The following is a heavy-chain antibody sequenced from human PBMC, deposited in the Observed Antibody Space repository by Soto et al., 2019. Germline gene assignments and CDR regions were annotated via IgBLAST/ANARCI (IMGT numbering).Heavy chain of an antibody. V-gene: IGHV3-21*01. CDR1: GFTFSSYS. D-gene: IGHD2-2*02. Sequence: EVQLVESGGGLVKPGGSLRLSCAASGFTFSSYSMNWVRQATGKGLEWVSSSSSSSSYIYYADSVKGRFTISRDNAKNELYLQMKSLKAEDTAVYYCASSWNCSSTSCYMVYWGQGTLGTVSS. CDR2: SSSSSSYI. J-gene: IGHJ4*02. CDR3: ASSWNCSSTSCYMVY.